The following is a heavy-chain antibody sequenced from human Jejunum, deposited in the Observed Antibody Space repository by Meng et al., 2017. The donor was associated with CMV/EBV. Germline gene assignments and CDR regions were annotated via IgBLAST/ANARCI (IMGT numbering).Heavy chain of an antibody. Sequence: MNWVRQAPGKGLEWVSATYSGGGTFYADSVKGRFTISVDSSQNTLYLQMNSLRFDDTALYYCARDPSTLALHERDANLGFWGQGTLVTVSS. CDR2: TYSGGGT. D-gene: IGHD2/OR15-2a*01. CDR3: ARDPSTLALHERDANLGF. V-gene: IGHV3-53*01. J-gene: IGHJ4*02.